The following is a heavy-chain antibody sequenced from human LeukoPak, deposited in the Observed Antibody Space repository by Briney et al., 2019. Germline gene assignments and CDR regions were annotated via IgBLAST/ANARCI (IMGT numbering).Heavy chain of an antibody. CDR3: AKDFRIGYSAHFDY. J-gene: IGHJ4*02. D-gene: IGHD2-21*01. CDR1: GLTSSSYW. Sequence: PGGSLRLSCAASGLTSSSYWMHWVRQVPGKGLVWVSRISGDGTARNYADSVKGRFTISRDDAKNTVDLQMDSLRGEDTAVYYCAKDFRIGYSAHFDYWGQGALVTVSS. CDR2: ISGDGTAR. V-gene: IGHV3-74*01.